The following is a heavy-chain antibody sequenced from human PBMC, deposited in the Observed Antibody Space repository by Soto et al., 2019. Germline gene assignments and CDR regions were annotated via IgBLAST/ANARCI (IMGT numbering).Heavy chain of an antibody. CDR2: INNDGSST. J-gene: IGHJ4*02. Sequence: QPGGSLRLSCAASGFTFSSFWMHWVRQAPGKGLVWVSRINNDGSSTAYADSVKGRFTISRDNAKSTLYLQVTSLRAEDTAVYYCAKTFLPRANYYDSSGYGMFFDYWGQGTLVTVSS. CDR1: GFTFSSFW. D-gene: IGHD3-22*01. V-gene: IGHV3-74*01. CDR3: AKTFLPRANYYDSSGYGMFFDY.